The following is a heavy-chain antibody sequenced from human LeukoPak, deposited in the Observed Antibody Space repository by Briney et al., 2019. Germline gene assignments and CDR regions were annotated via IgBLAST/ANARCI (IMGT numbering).Heavy chain of an antibody. CDR3: ARDSYYDSNWFDP. D-gene: IGHD3-22*01. Sequence: ASVRVSCKASGYTFTSYGISWVQQAPGQGLEWMGWISAYNGNTNYAQKLQGRVTMTTDTSTSTAYMELSRLRSDDTAVYYCARDSYYDSNWFDPWGQGTLVTVSS. CDR1: GYTFTSYG. CDR2: ISAYNGNT. V-gene: IGHV1-18*01. J-gene: IGHJ5*02.